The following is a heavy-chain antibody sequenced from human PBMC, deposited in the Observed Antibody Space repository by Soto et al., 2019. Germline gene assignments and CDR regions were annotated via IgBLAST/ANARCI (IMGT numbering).Heavy chain of an antibody. CDR2: NIPIFGTA. CDR1: GGTFSSYA. Sequence: QVQLVQSGAEVKKPGSSVKVSCKASGGTFSSYAISWVRQAPGQGLEWMGGNIPIFGTANYAQKFQGRVTITADKSTSTAYMELSSLRSEDTAVYYCARDWRSSGWYRGNWFDPWGQGTLVTVSS. D-gene: IGHD6-19*01. V-gene: IGHV1-69*06. CDR3: ARDWRSSGWYRGNWFDP. J-gene: IGHJ5*02.